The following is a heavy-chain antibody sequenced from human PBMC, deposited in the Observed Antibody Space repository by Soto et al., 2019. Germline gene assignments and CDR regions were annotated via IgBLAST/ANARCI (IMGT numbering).Heavy chain of an antibody. CDR3: VDVFTGSTFGY. CDR2: VYRTGSV. V-gene: IGHV4-39*01. J-gene: IGHJ4*02. Sequence: SETLSLTCPFTGLSIGTSGDYWGWVRKPPGKGLEWIGSVYRTGSVYYNPSLYNPSLESRLSITVDTSKNQFSLKLRSVTAADTAVYYCVDVFTGSTFGYWGQGTLVTVSS. CDR1: GLSIGTSGDY. D-gene: IGHD3-9*01.